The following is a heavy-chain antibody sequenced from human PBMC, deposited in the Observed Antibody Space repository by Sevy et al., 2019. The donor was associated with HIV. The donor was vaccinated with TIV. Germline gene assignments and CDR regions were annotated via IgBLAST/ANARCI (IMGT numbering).Heavy chain of an antibody. CDR2: ISYDGSNK. J-gene: IGHJ3*02. V-gene: IGHV3-30*18. CDR1: GFTFSSYG. D-gene: IGHD1-1*01. Sequence: GGSLRLSCAASGFTFSSYGMHWVRQAPGKGLEWVAVISYDGSNKYYADSVKGRFTISRDNSKNTLYLQMNSLRAEDTAVYYCAKESNWNDGGDAFDIWGQGTMVTFSS. CDR3: AKESNWNDGGDAFDI.